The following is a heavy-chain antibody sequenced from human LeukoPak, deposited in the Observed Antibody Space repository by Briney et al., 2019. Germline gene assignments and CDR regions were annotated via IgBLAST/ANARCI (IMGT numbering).Heavy chain of an antibody. CDR1: GYTFTSYG. V-gene: IGHV1-18*01. J-gene: IGHJ6*02. CDR2: ISAYNGKT. CDR3: ARDLERSRYYYGMDV. Sequence: ALVKLSCKASGYTFTSYGISWVRHAPGQGLEWMGWISAYNGKTNYAQKLQRRVTMTTDTSTSTAYMELRRLRSDDTAVYYCARDLERSRYYYGMDVWGQGTTVTASS. D-gene: IGHD5-24*01.